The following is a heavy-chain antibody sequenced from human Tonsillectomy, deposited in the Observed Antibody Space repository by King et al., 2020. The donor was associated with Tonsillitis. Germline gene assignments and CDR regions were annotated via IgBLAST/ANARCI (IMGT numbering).Heavy chain of an antibody. J-gene: IGHJ4*02. Sequence: VQLVESGGGLVQPGGSLRLSCAASGFTFNTYWMHWVRQAPGKGLVWVTRINSDGRSINYADSVKGRFTISRDNAKNTLYLEMNSLRPEDTAVYYCATLLGGPDTTMVTYDYWGQGTLVTVSS. CDR3: ATLLGGPDTTMVTYDY. D-gene: IGHD5-18*01. CDR1: GFTFNTYW. CDR2: INSDGRSI. V-gene: IGHV3-74*01.